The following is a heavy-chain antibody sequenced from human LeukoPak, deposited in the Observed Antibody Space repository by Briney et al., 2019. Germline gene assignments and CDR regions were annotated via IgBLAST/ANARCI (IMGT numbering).Heavy chain of an antibody. V-gene: IGHV3-23*01. Sequence: GGSLRLSCAGSGFTFNNYAMSWVRRAPRKGLEWVSTIMIGGDGKHYAGSVKGRFTISRDRSESTLYLQMNGLRADDAAVYYCVRAAPRDCSPASCSLFDTWGQGTLVTVSS. CDR3: VRAAPRDCSPASCSLFDT. D-gene: IGHD2-2*01. CDR1: GFTFNNYA. J-gene: IGHJ4*02. CDR2: IMIGGDGK.